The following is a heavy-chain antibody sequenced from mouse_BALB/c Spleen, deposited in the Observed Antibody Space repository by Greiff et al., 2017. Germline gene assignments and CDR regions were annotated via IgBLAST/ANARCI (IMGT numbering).Heavy chain of an antibody. J-gene: IGHJ2*01. CDR2: ISSGGST. V-gene: IGHV5-6-5*01. CDR3: ARDTSYYFDY. CDR1: GFTFSSYA. Sequence: DVMLVESGGGLVKPGGSLKLSCAASGFTFSSYAMSWVRQTPEKRLEWVASISSGGSTYYPDSVKGRFTISRDNARNILYLQMSSLRSEDTAMYYCARDTSYYFDYWGQGTTLTVSS.